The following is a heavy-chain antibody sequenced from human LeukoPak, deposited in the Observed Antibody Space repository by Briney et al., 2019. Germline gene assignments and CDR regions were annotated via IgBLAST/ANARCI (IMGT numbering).Heavy chain of an antibody. CDR2: IKQDGSEK. D-gene: IGHD2/OR15-2a*01. J-gene: IGHJ4*02. CDR1: GFTFTSHW. CDR3: ARDRSTTVSNTLGYFDY. Sequence: GGSLRLSCAASGFTFTSHWMSWVRQAPGKGLEWVANIKQDGSEKYYVDSVKGRFTFSRDNAKDSLYLQMNSLRAEDTAVYYCARDRSTTVSNTLGYFDYWGQGTLVTVSS. V-gene: IGHV3-7*03.